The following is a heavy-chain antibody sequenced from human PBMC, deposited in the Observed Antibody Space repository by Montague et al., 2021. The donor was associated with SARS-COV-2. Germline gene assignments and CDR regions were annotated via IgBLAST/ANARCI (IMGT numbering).Heavy chain of an antibody. CDR1: GGSISSSSYY. V-gene: IGHV4-39*01. J-gene: IGHJ5*02. CDR3: ARQDAIVVVVAAARGRFDP. Sequence: SETLSLTCTVSGGSISSSSYYWGWIRQPPGKGLEWIGSIYYSGGTYYNPPLKSRVTISVDTSKNQFSLKLSSVTAADTAVYYCARQDAIVVVVAAARGRFDPWGQGTLVTVSS. D-gene: IGHD2-15*01. CDR2: IYYSGGT.